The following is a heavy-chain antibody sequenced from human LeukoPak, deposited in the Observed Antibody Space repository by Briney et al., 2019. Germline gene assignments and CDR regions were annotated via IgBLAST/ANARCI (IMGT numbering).Heavy chain of an antibody. V-gene: IGHV4-59*01. D-gene: IGHD1-26*01. CDR2: IYYSGST. J-gene: IGHJ5*02. CDR3: ARANLGGRGKYNWFDP. CDR1: GGYISSYY. Sequence: NPSETLSLTCTVSGGYISSYYWSWIRQPPGKGLEWIGYIYYSGSTNYNPSLKSRVTISVDTSKNRCSLKLSSVTAADTAVYYCARANLGGRGKYNWFDPGGQGTLVTVSS.